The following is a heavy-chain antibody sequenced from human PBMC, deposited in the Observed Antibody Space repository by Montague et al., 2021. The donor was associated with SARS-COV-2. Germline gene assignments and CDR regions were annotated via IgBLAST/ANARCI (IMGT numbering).Heavy chain of an antibody. Sequence: SETLSLTCAVYGGSFSGYYWSWIRQPPGKGLEWIGEINHSGSTNYNPSLKSRVTISVDTSKNQFSLKLSSVTAADTAVYYCARGSSFVTIFGVVITYPLFDYWGQGTLVTVSS. J-gene: IGHJ4*02. CDR1: GGSFSGYY. CDR2: INHSGST. D-gene: IGHD3-3*01. V-gene: IGHV4-34*01. CDR3: ARGSSFVTIFGVVITYPLFDY.